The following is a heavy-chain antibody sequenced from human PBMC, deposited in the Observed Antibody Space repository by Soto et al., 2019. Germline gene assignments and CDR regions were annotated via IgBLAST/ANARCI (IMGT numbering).Heavy chain of an antibody. Sequence: EVQLVESGGGLVKPGGSLRLSCVASEFSFSTYNMNWVRQAPGKGLEWVSFISSTSSHIHYADSVKGRFTISRDNAKNSLYLQMNSLRAEDTAVYYCARDPEADGYYGMDVWGQGTTVTVSS. CDR1: EFSFSTYN. V-gene: IGHV3-21*01. D-gene: IGHD6-13*01. J-gene: IGHJ6*02. CDR3: ARDPEADGYYGMDV. CDR2: ISSTSSHI.